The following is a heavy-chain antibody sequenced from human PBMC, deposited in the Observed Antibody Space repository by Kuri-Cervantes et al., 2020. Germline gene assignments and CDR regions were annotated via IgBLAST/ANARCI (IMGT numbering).Heavy chain of an antibody. CDR1: GFPFSISG. CDR2: ISGSSSTI. V-gene: IGHV3-48*04. D-gene: IGHD1-1*01. Sequence: GESLKISCTASGFPFSISGMNWVRQAPGKGLEWVSYISGSSSTIYYADSVRGRFTVSRDNARNTLYLQMHSLRVEDTAVYYCATSTTHHYYYYMGVWGKGTTVTVSS. J-gene: IGHJ6*03. CDR3: ATSTTHHYYYYMGV.